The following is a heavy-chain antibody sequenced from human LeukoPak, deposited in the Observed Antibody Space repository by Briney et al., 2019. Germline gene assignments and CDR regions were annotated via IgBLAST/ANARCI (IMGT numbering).Heavy chain of an antibody. CDR1: GFSFDGYA. CDR3: AKGGPHGSGTPRQGYFDF. D-gene: IGHD2-2*01. J-gene: IGHJ4*02. CDR2: ISWNSATI. V-gene: IGHV3-9*01. Sequence: GGSLRLSCAASGFSFDGYAMHWVRQAPGKGLEWVSGISWNSATIGYADSVKGRFTISRDNAKNSVYLEMNSLRAEDTALYYCAKGGPHGSGTPRQGYFDFWGQGTLVTVSS.